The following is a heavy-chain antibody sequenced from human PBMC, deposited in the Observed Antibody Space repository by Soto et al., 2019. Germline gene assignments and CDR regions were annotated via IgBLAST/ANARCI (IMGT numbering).Heavy chain of an antibody. CDR1: GFTFSSYA. J-gene: IGHJ6*02. D-gene: IGHD6-6*01. V-gene: IGHV3-23*01. CDR3: AKGSVAARPRYYYYYAMDV. CDR2: IGARGGST. Sequence: EAQLLESGGGLVQPGGSLRLSCAASGFTFSSYAMSWVRQAPGKGLEWVSAIGARGGSTYYADSVKGRFTISRDNSKNTLYLQINSLRAEDTALYYCAKGSVAARPRYYYYYAMDVWGQGTTVTVSS.